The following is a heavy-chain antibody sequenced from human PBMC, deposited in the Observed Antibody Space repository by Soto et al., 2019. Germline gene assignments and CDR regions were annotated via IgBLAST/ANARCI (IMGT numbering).Heavy chain of an antibody. CDR2: IDPSDSYT. CDR1: GYSFTSYW. V-gene: IGHV5-10-1*01. CDR3: AIRTGYSSSWEDAFDI. J-gene: IGHJ3*02. Sequence: GESLKISCKGSGYSFTSYWISWVRQMPGKGLEWMGRIDPSDSYTNYSPSFQGHVTISADKSISTAYLQWSSLKASDTAMYYCAIRTGYSSSWEDAFDIWGQGTMVTVSS. D-gene: IGHD6-13*01.